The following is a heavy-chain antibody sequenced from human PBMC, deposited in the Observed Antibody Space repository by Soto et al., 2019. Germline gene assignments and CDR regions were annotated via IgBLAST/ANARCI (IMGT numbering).Heavy chain of an antibody. J-gene: IGHJ5*02. D-gene: IGHD3-22*01. CDR3: ARDFRAFYYDSSGENWFDP. CDR1: GFTFSSYA. CDR2: ISYDGSNK. V-gene: IGHV3-30-3*01. Sequence: GGSLRLSCAASGFTFSSYAMHWVRQAPGKGLEWVAVISYDGSNKYYADSVKGRFTISRDNSKNTLYLQMNSLRAEDTAVYYCARDFRAFYYDSSGENWFDPWGQGTLVTVSS.